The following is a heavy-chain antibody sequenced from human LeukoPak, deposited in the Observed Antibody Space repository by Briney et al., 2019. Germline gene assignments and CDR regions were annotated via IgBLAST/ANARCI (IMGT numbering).Heavy chain of an antibody. J-gene: IGHJ5*01. CDR2: ITSSGSAT. Sequence: GGSLRLSCAASGFTFNNYGVSWVRQAPGKRLEWVSTITSSGSATYYADSVKGRFTISRDNSKNTLYVQMNSLRAEDTAVYYCARDYVGDNWFDPWGQGTLVTVSS. CDR1: GFTFNNYG. CDR3: ARDYVGDNWFDP. V-gene: IGHV3-23*01. D-gene: IGHD3-16*01.